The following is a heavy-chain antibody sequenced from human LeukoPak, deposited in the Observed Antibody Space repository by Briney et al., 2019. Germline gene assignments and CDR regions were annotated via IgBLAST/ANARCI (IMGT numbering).Heavy chain of an antibody. V-gene: IGHV3-23*01. CDR3: ANDRGSLAAADRAFDI. CDR2: ISGSGGST. CDR1: GFTFSSYA. J-gene: IGHJ3*02. D-gene: IGHD6-13*01. Sequence: GGSLSLSCAASGFTFSSYAMSWVRQAPGKGLEWASAISGSGGSTYYADSVKGRFTISRDNSKNTLYLQMNSLRAEDTAVYYCANDRGSLAAADRAFDIWGQGTMVTVSS.